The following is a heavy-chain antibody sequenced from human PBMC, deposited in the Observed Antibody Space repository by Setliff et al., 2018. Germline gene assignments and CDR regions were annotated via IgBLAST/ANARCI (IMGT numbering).Heavy chain of an antibody. CDR1: GYALTDSV. Sequence: ASVKVSCKTSGYALTDSVVSWVRQAPGQGLEWVGWISGYSGNTYYAQRLQGRVTLTTDTSTNTAYLDLRSLESDDTAVYYCSRLVRFCTKTACQRLSGGEFWGQGTLVTVSS. J-gene: IGHJ4*02. CDR3: SRLVRFCTKTACQRLSGGEF. V-gene: IGHV1-18*01. D-gene: IGHD2-8*01. CDR2: ISGYSGNT.